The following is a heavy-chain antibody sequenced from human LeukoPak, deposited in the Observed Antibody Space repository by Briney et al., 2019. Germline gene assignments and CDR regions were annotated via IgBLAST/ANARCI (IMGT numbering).Heavy chain of an antibody. CDR2: ISAYNGNT. Sequence: ASVKVSCKASGYTFTSYDINWVRQATGQGLEWMGWISAYNGNTSYAQKLQGRVTMTTDTSTSTAYMELRSLRSDDTAVYYCARDHYYYDSSGLNWFDPWGQGTLVTVSS. CDR3: ARDHYYYDSSGLNWFDP. V-gene: IGHV1-18*01. D-gene: IGHD3-22*01. CDR1: GYTFTSYD. J-gene: IGHJ5*02.